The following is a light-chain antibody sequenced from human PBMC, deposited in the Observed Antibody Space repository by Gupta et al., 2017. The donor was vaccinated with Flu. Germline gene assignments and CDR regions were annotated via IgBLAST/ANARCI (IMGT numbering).Light chain of an antibody. Sequence: PATLSVSPGERVILACRASQSVSSNLAWYQQKIGQAPRLLIHGASTRATGIPARFSGSGSGTEFTLTISNLQSEDFAVYYCQQYYNWPITFGGGTKVEIK. J-gene: IGKJ4*01. CDR2: GAS. CDR1: QSVSSN. V-gene: IGKV3-15*01. CDR3: QQYYNWPIT.